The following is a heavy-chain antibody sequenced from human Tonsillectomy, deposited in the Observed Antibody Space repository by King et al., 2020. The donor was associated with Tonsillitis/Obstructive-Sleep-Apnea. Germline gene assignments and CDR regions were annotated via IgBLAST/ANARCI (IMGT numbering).Heavy chain of an antibody. CDR1: GGSISSYS. CDR3: ARDMVLEAGGDAFDI. CDR2: MYYSGST. J-gene: IGHJ3*02. Sequence: QLQESGPGLVKPSETLSLTCTVSGGSISSYSWSWIRQPPGKGLEWIGYMYYSGSTNYNPSLKSRVTISVDTSKNQFSLKLSSVTAADTAVYYCARDMVLEAGGDAFDIWGQGTMVTVS. V-gene: IGHV4-59*01. D-gene: IGHD2-8*01.